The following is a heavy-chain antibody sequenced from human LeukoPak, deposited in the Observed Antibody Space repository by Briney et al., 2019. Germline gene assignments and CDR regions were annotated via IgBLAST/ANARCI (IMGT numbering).Heavy chain of an antibody. CDR2: IYHSGST. Sequence: SETLSLTCTVSGGSISSYYWSWIRQPPGKGLEWIGSIYHSGSTYYNPSLKSRVTISVDTSKNQFSLKLSSVTAADTAVYYCAREDDSSGYYYVYAFDIWGQGTMVTVSS. CDR1: GGSISSYY. J-gene: IGHJ3*02. D-gene: IGHD3-22*01. V-gene: IGHV4-38-2*02. CDR3: AREDDSSGYYYVYAFDI.